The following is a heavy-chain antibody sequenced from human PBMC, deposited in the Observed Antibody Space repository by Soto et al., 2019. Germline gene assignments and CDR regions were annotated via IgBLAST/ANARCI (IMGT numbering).Heavy chain of an antibody. Sequence: VASVKVSCKASGYTFTSYGISWVRQAPGQGLEWMGWISAYNGNTNYAQKLQGRVTMTTDTSTSTAYMELRSLRSEDTAVYYCARGERYYYDTSGYFGFDYWGQGTLVTVSS. CDR3: ARGERYYYDTSGYFGFDY. CDR2: ISAYNGNT. D-gene: IGHD3-22*01. CDR1: GYTFTSYG. V-gene: IGHV1-18*01. J-gene: IGHJ4*02.